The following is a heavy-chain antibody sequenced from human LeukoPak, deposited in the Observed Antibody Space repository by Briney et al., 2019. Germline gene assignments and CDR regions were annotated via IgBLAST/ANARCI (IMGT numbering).Heavy chain of an antibody. J-gene: IGHJ4*02. Sequence: GGSLRLSCAASGFTFNNYAMTWVRQAPGKGLEWVSAINANGDSTYYADSVKGRFTIFRDNSKNTLYLQMNSLRAEDTAVYYCAKRYFGNYYFDYWGLGTLVTVSS. CDR1: GFTFNNYA. CDR2: INANGDST. D-gene: IGHD3-10*01. CDR3: AKRYFGNYYFDY. V-gene: IGHV3-23*01.